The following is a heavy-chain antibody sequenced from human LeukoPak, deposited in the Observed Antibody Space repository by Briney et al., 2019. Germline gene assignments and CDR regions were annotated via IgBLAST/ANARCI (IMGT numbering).Heavy chain of an antibody. CDR3: AKDLTPYCSGGSCYSSHDAFDI. CDR1: GFTFSSYG. CDR2: IWYDESNK. Sequence: GGSLRLPCAASGFTFSSYGMHWVRQAPGKGLEWVAVIWYDESNKYYADSVKGRFTISRDNSKNTLYLQMNSLRAEDTAVYYCAKDLTPYCSGGSCYSSHDAFDIWGQGTMVTVSS. D-gene: IGHD2-15*01. V-gene: IGHV3-33*06. J-gene: IGHJ3*02.